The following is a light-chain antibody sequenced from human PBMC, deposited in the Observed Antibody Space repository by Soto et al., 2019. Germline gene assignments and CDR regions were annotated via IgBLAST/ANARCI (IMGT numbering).Light chain of an antibody. CDR3: QHYNSYSEA. J-gene: IGKJ1*01. V-gene: IGKV1-5*03. CDR2: KAS. CDR1: QTISSW. Sequence: DIQMTQSPSTLSGSVGDRVTISCRASQTISSWLAWYQQKHGKAPKLLIYKASTLKSGVPSGFSGSGSGTEFTLTISSLQPDDFATYYCQHYNSYSEAFGQGTKVE.